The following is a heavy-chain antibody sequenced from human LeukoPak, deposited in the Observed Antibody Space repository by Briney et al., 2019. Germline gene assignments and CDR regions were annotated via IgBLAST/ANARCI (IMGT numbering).Heavy chain of an antibody. CDR2: IYYSGST. CDR1: GGSISSSSYY. CDR3: ARDHHYYDSSGYFFDY. Sequence: PSETLSLTCTVSGGSISSSSYYWGWIRQPPGKGLEWIGSIYYSGSTYYNPSLKSRVTISVDTSKNQFSLKLSSVTAADTAVYYCARDHHYYDSSGYFFDYWGQGTLVTVSS. J-gene: IGHJ4*02. V-gene: IGHV4-39*07. D-gene: IGHD3-22*01.